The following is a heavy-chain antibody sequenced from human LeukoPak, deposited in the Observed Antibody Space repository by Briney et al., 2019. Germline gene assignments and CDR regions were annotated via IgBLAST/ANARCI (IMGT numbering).Heavy chain of an antibody. V-gene: IGHV1-2*02. CDR1: GYTFTGYY. D-gene: IGHD3-10*01. J-gene: IGHJ4*02. CDR2: INPNSGGT. CDR3: ASIIKGSGKHHHYFDY. Sequence: ASVNVSCEASGYTFTGYYMHWGRQAPGQGREGVGWINPNSGGTNYTQKFQGRVTMDRDTSISTAYMELSRLRSDDTAVYYCASIIKGSGKHHHYFDYWGQGTLVTVSS.